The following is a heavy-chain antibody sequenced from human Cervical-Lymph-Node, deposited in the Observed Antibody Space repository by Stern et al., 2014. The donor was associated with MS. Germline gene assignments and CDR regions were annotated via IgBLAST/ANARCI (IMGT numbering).Heavy chain of an antibody. Sequence: VQLVESGGGVVQPGRSLRLSCVASGFSFSRYGMHWVRQAPDRGLEWEAVIWYDETDNYYADSVKGRFTISRDDSKNTMYLQMNNVRVEDTAVYFCARSRLTDYDSSGFDYWGQGTLVTVSS. CDR1: GFSFSRYG. J-gene: IGHJ4*02. V-gene: IGHV3-33*01. CDR3: ARSRLTDYDSSGFDY. CDR2: IWYDETDN. D-gene: IGHD3-22*01.